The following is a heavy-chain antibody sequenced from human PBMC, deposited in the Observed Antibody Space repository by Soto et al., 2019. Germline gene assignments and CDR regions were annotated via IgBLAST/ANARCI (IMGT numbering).Heavy chain of an antibody. CDR1: GASMGSGGYY. Sequence: PSETLSLTCTVSGASMGSGGYYWTWIRQSPGKGLEWIGYIYYSGNSYYNPSLKSRVTMSVDTSKNQFSLKLSSVTAADTAVYYCARVETERGYTYSFDYWGQGSLVTVSS. J-gene: IGHJ4*02. CDR2: IYYSGNS. D-gene: IGHD5-18*01. V-gene: IGHV4-30-4*08. CDR3: ARVETERGYTYSFDY.